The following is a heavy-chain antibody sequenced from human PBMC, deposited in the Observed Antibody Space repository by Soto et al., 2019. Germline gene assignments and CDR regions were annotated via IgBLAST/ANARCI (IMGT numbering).Heavy chain of an antibody. J-gene: IGHJ6*01. CDR2: IDPSDSYT. D-gene: IGHD6-6*01. V-gene: IGHV5-10-1*01. CDR3: ARDQKHSSSSYYYYGMDV. CDR1: GCSFTSYW. Sequence: PGEALKISCKGSGCSFTSYWISCVRQMPGTRLEWMGRIDPSDSYTNYSPSFQGHVTISADKSISTAYLQMNSMRAEDTAVYYCARDQKHSSSSYYYYGMDVWGQGTTVTVSS.